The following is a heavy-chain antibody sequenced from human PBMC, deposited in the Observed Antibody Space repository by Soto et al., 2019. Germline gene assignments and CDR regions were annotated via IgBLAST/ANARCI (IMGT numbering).Heavy chain of an antibody. Sequence: RLSCAASGFTFSSYAMSWVRQAPGKRLEWVSAISGSGGSTYYADSVKGRFTISRDNSKNTLYLQMNSLRAEDTAVYYCAKRAVITTTNLYFEYWGEGTLVTVSS. D-gene: IGHD3-22*01. V-gene: IGHV3-23*01. CDR2: ISGSGGST. J-gene: IGHJ4*02. CDR1: GFTFSSYA. CDR3: AKRAVITTTNLYFEY.